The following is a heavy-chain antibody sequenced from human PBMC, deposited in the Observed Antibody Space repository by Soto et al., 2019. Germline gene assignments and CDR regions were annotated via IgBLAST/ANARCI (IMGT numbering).Heavy chain of an antibody. Sequence: GGSLRLSCAASGFIFKMYWMHWVRQSPGKGLVWISRIYSDGTYSDYADSVRGRFTISRDNVNDTLYLQMNNLRAEDSGLYYCTRGPRPISTGTGAYWGQGTQVTVSS. V-gene: IGHV3-74*01. CDR1: GFIFKMYW. CDR2: IYSDGTYS. D-gene: IGHD3-10*01. CDR3: TRGPRPISTGTGAY. J-gene: IGHJ4*02.